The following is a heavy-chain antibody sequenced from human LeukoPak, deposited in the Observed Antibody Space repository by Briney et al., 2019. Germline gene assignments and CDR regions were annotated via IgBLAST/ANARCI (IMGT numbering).Heavy chain of an antibody. Sequence: PSETLSLTCTVSGGSISSSGYYWSWIRQPPGKGLEWIGEINHSGSTNYNPSLKSRVTISVDTSKNQFSLKLSSVTAADTAVYYCAIQSYYGSGSGGWFDPWGQGTLVTVSS. CDR1: GGSISSSGYY. CDR3: AIQSYYGSGSGGWFDP. D-gene: IGHD3-10*01. CDR2: INHSGST. J-gene: IGHJ5*02. V-gene: IGHV4-39*07.